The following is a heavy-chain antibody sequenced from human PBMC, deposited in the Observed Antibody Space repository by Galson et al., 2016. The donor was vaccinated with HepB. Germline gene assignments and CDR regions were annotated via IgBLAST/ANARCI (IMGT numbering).Heavy chain of an antibody. V-gene: IGHV5-10-1*01. CDR2: ISPSDSYT. Sequence: QSGAEVKKPGESLRISCKGSGYSFASYWISWVRQMPGKGLEWMGRISPSDSYTNYSPSFQGHVTISADKSINTAYLQWNSLKASDTAMYYCGRIYGDFDGYWGQGTLVTVSS. D-gene: IGHD4-17*01. CDR1: GYSFASYW. J-gene: IGHJ4*02. CDR3: GRIYGDFDGY.